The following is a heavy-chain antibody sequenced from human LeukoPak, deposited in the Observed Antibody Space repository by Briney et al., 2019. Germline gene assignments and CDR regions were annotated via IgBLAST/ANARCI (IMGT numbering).Heavy chain of an antibody. Sequence: ASVKVSCKASGYTFTGYYMHWVRQAPGQGLEWMGWINPNSGGTNYAQKFQGRVTMTRDTSISTAYMELSRLRSDDTAVYYCARVPTGIQLWPRGFDPWGQGTLVTVSS. J-gene: IGHJ5*02. CDR2: INPNSGGT. CDR3: ARVPTGIQLWPRGFDP. CDR1: GYTFTGYY. D-gene: IGHD5-18*01. V-gene: IGHV1-2*02.